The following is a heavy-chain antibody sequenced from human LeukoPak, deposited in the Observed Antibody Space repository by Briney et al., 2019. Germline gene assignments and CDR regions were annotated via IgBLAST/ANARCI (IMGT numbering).Heavy chain of an antibody. J-gene: IGHJ4*02. CDR3: ATELRSGYFDY. V-gene: IGHV1-2*02. D-gene: IGHD3-22*01. Sequence: ASVKVSCKTSGYMFTGYYMHWVRQAPGQGLEWMGWINPNSGGTNYVQKFQGGVTMTRDTSISTAYMELSRLRSDDTAVYYCATELRSGYFDYWGQGTLVTVSS. CDR2: INPNSGGT. CDR1: GYMFTGYY.